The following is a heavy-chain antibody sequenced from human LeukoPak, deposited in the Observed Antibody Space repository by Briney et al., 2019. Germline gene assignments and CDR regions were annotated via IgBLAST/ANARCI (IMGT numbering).Heavy chain of an antibody. D-gene: IGHD3-16*01. CDR1: GFTFGDYA. V-gene: IGHV3-49*04. CDR2: IRSKAYGGTT. J-gene: IGHJ4*02. CDR3: TREGRGSDAFDY. Sequence: GRSLRLSCTTSGFTFGDYAISWVRQAPGKGLEWVGFIRSKAYGGTTEYAASVKGRFTISRDDSRRIVYLQMNSLKTEDTAVYYCTREGRGSDAFDYWGQGTLVTVSS.